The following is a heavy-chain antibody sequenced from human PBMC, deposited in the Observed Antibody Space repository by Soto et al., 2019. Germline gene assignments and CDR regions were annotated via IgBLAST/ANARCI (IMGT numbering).Heavy chain of an antibody. CDR2: ISGTSDYI. V-gene: IGHV3-21*01. J-gene: IGHJ6*04. CDR3: ARDHRYCSGSRCSPYYYYYGMDV. CDR1: GFTFSSYS. D-gene: IGHD2-2*01. Sequence: GGSLRLSCAASGFTFSSYSMNWVRQAPGRGLEWVAAISGTSDYIYYADSVKGRFTISRDNAKTSLYIQMNSLRAEDTAVYYCARDHRYCSGSRCSPYYYYYGMDVWGKGTTVTV.